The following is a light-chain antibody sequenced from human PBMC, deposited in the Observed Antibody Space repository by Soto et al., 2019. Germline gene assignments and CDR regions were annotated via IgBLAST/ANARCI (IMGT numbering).Light chain of an antibody. Sequence: DIQMTQSPSTLSASVGDRVTITCRASQSISSWLAWYQQKPGKAPKLLIYKASSLYSGVPSMFGGSGSGTDFTLTISSLQPDDFATYYCQHYNSYPLTFGQGTKVEIK. J-gene: IGKJ1*01. CDR3: QHYNSYPLT. V-gene: IGKV1-5*03. CDR2: KAS. CDR1: QSISSW.